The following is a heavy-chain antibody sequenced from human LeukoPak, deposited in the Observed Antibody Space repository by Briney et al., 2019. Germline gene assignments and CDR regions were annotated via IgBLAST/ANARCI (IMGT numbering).Heavy chain of an antibody. CDR3: ANTGYCSGGSCYSKVDGYFDL. CDR2: INYSGST. J-gene: IGHJ2*01. Sequence: PSETLSLTCTVSGGSISSYYWSWIRQPPGKGLEWIGYINYSGSTNYNPSLKSRVTISVDTSKNQFSLKLSSVTAADTAVYYCANTGYCSGGSCYSKVDGYFDLWGRGTLVTVSS. D-gene: IGHD2-15*01. V-gene: IGHV4-59*01. CDR1: GGSISSYY.